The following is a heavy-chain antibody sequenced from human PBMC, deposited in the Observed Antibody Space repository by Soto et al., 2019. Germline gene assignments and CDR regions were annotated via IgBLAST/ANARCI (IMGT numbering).Heavy chain of an antibody. CDR1: GEGFTSYG. D-gene: IGHD3-10*01. V-gene: IGHV5-51*01. CDR3: ARRGGPGLWSSPFDY. J-gene: IGHJ4*02. CDR2: VYPGDSDA. Sequence: PXASQKVSWQSSGEGFTSYGIALVRQKPGKGLEWMGIVYPGDSDARYSPSFQGQVTMSADKSINTAYLQWTSLKASDSAIYYCARRGGPGLWSSPFDYWARGTQVTFSS.